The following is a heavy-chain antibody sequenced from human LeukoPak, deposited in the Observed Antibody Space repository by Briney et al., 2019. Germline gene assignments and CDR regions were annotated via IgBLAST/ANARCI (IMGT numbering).Heavy chain of an antibody. D-gene: IGHD6-19*01. Sequence: GGSLRLSCAGPGFMFHDYAIHWVRXAPGKXLEWVSLISGDGGSTFYADSVKGRFTISRDNSINSLYLQMNSLRSDDTALYYCARESESSGWYDYWGQGTLVTVSS. J-gene: IGHJ4*02. V-gene: IGHV3-43*02. CDR3: ARESESSGWYDY. CDR1: GFMFHDYA. CDR2: ISGDGGST.